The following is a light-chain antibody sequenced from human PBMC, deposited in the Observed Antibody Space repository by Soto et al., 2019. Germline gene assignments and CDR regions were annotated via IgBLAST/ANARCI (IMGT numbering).Light chain of an antibody. CDR3: AAWDDTLNAWV. Sequence: QSVLTQPPSASGSPGQSVTISCTGTSSDVGKYDYVSWFQHHPGKAPKLIIYEVSKRPSGVPDRFSGSKSGTSASLAISGLQSEDEADYYCAAWDDTLNAWVFGGGTKVTVL. CDR1: SSDVGKYDY. J-gene: IGLJ3*02. CDR2: EVS. V-gene: IGLV2-8*01.